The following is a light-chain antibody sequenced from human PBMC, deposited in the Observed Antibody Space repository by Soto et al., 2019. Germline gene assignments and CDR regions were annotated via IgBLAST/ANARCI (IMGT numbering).Light chain of an antibody. J-gene: IGLJ2*01. Sequence: QSVLTQPPSVSGAPGQRVIISCTGSSSNIGTGYDVNWYQQIPGTAPRLLIHGNHNRPSGVPERFSGSNSGNTATLTISRVEAGDEADYYCQVWSSSSDHLVVFGGGTKLTVL. V-gene: IGLV1-40*01. CDR3: QVWSSSSDHLVV. CDR1: SSNIGTGYD. CDR2: GNH.